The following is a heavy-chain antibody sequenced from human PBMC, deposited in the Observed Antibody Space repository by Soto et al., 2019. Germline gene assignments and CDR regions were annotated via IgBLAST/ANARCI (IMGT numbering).Heavy chain of an antibody. J-gene: IGHJ3*02. V-gene: IGHV1-69*13. Sequence: SVKVSCKASGGTFSSYAISWVRQAPGQGLEWMGGIIPIFGTANYAQKFQGRVTITADESTSTAYMELSSLRSEDTAVYYCARSTTMIVIQAFDIWGQGTMVTVSS. CDR3: ARSTTMIVIQAFDI. CDR2: IIPIFGTA. CDR1: GGTFSSYA. D-gene: IGHD3-22*01.